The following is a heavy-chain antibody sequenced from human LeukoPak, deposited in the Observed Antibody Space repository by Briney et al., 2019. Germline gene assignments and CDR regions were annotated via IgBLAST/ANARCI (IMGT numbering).Heavy chain of an antibody. V-gene: IGHV4-4*09. J-gene: IGHJ5*02. CDR2: IYTSGST. D-gene: IGHD2-2*01. Sequence: SETLSLTCTVSGGTISSYYWSWLRQPPGKGLEWIGYIYTSGSTNYNPSLKSRVTISVHTSKNQFSLKLSSVTAADTAVYYCAGLNEDIVVVPAVNWFDPRGQGTLVTVSS. CDR3: AGLNEDIVVVPAVNWFDP. CDR1: GGTISSYY.